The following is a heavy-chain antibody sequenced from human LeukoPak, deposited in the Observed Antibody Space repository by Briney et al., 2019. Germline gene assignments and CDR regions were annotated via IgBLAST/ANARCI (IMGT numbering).Heavy chain of an antibody. CDR1: GGSISSGSYY. V-gene: IGHV4-61*02. Sequence: SQTLSLTCTVSGGSISSGSYYWSWIRQPAGKGLEWIGRIYTSGSTNYNPSLKSRVTISVDTSKNQFSLKLSSVTAADTAVYYCARGQWLPNDAFDIWGQGTMVTVSS. D-gene: IGHD6-19*01. CDR3: ARGQWLPNDAFDI. CDR2: IYTSGST. J-gene: IGHJ3*02.